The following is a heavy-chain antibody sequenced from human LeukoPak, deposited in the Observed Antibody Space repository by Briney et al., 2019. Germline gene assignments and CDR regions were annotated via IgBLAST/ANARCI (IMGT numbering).Heavy chain of an antibody. CDR1: GFTFRDYH. D-gene: IGHD3-22*01. CDR2: ISSGSSYI. J-gene: IGHJ4*02. V-gene: IGHV3-11*06. CDR3: ARTFSDYDSSGYYYTLDY. Sequence: GGSLRLSCAASGFTFRDYHMSWIRQAPGKGLEWVSSISSGSSYIYYADSVKGRFTISRDNAKNSLYLQMNSLRAEDTAVYYCARTFSDYDSSGYYYTLDYWGQGTLVTVSS.